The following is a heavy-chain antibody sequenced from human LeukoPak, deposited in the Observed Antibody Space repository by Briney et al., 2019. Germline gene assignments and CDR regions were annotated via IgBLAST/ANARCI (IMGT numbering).Heavy chain of an antibody. V-gene: IGHV4-59*01. D-gene: IGHD6-19*01. CDR1: GGSISSYY. J-gene: IGHJ4*02. CDR3: VRVXXYSSGWYYFDY. CDR2: IYYSGST. Sequence: SETLSLTCTVPGGSISSYYWSWIRQPPGKGLEWIGYIYYSGSTNYNPSLKSRVTISVDTSKNQFSLKLSFVTAADTAVYYCVRVXXYSSGWYYFDYWGQGTLVTV.